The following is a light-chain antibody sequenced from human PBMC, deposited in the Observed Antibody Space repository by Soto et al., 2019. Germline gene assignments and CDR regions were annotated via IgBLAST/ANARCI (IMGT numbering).Light chain of an antibody. Sequence: EIVMTQSPATLSVSPGERATLSCRASQSVRSNLAWYQQKLGQAPRLLIYGASTRATGIPARFSGSGSGTEFTLTISSLQSEDFAIFYCQQYNDWPRNFGQGTKL. J-gene: IGKJ2*01. V-gene: IGKV3-15*01. CDR1: QSVRSN. CDR3: QQYNDWPRN. CDR2: GAS.